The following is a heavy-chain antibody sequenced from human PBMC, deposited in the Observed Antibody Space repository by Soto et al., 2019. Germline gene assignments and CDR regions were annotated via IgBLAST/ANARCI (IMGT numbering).Heavy chain of an antibody. J-gene: IGHJ1*01. CDR1: GYTFTSYY. V-gene: IGHV1-46*01. D-gene: IGHD6-6*01. CDR3: ARRGEGQLVEVEYFQH. Sequence: ASVKVSCKASGYTFTSYYMHWVRQAPGQGLEWMGIINPSGGSTSYAQKFQGRVTMTRDTSTSTVYMELSSLRSEDTAVYYCARRGEGQLVEVEYFQHWGQGTLVTVSS. CDR2: INPSGGST.